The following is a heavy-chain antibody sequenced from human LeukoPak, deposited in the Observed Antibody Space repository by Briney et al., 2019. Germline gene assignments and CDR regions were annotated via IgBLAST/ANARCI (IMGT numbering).Heavy chain of an antibody. J-gene: IGHJ4*02. V-gene: IGHV3-7*01. D-gene: IGHD5-12*01. Sequence: TGGSLRLSCAVSGFTASGFTFSRNSMSWVRQAPGKGLDWVASIREDGSEKYYVDSVKGRFTISRDNTKKSLYLQMNSLRAEDTAVYYCARDFSGYDYNFDYWGQGTLVTVSS. CDR3: ARDFSGYDYNFDY. CDR2: IREDGSEK. CDR1: GFTFSRNS.